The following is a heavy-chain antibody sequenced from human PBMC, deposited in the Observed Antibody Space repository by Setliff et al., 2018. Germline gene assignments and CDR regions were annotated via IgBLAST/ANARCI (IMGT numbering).Heavy chain of an antibody. CDR2: INWNGGST. V-gene: IGHV3-20*04. J-gene: IGHJ4*02. CDR3: ARESLTDTAMVTFDY. Sequence: GGSLRLSCAASGFTFDDYGTSWVRQAPGKGLEWVSGINWNGGSTGYADSVKGRFTISRDNAKNSLYLQMNSLGAEDTALYYCARESLTDTAMVTFDYWGQGTLVTVSS. CDR1: GFTFDDYG. D-gene: IGHD5-18*01.